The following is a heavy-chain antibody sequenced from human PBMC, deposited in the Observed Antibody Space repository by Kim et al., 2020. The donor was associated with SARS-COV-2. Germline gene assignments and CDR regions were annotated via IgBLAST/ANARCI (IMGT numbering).Heavy chain of an antibody. CDR1: GASSPSTSYY. V-gene: IGHV4-31*03. CDR2: IDIIGST. D-gene: IGHD3-10*01. CDR3: TASRIGGLWFRELFSGWGENYYYGLDV. J-gene: IGHJ6*02. Sequence: SETLSLTCTVSGASSPSTSYYWSWSIQDVVKRLEGKGYIDIIGSTYYNQSRQSRVLIALNTSKNQVSLQMNSVTAADTAVFYCTASRIGGLWFRELFSGWGENYYYGLDVWGQGATGTVSS.